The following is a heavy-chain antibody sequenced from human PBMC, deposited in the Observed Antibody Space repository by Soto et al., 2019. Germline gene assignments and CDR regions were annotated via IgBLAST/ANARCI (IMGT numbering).Heavy chain of an antibody. Sequence: GGSLRLSCAASGFTFSSYAMSWVRQAPGKGLEWVSAISGSGGSTYYADSVKGRFTISRDNSKNTLYLQMNSLRAEDTAVYYCARSSTEYCSSTSCYDFYFEGANYYYYYMDVWGKGTTVTVSS. CDR1: GFTFSSYA. CDR3: ARSSTEYCSSTSCYDFYFEGANYYYYYMDV. CDR2: ISGSGGST. D-gene: IGHD2-2*01. J-gene: IGHJ6*03. V-gene: IGHV3-23*01.